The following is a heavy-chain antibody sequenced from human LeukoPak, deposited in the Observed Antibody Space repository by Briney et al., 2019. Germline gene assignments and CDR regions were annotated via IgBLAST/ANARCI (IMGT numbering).Heavy chain of an antibody. V-gene: IGHV1-8*01. CDR1: GYTFTSYD. J-gene: IGHJ4*02. D-gene: IGHD5-12*01. CDR2: MNPNSGNT. CDR3: ARGSNRGYESFDY. Sequence: VASVKVSCKASGYTFTSYDINWARQATGQGLEWMGWMNPNSGNTGYAQKFQGRVTMTRNTSISTAYMELSSLRSEDTAVYYCARGSNRGYESFDYWGQGTLVNVSS.